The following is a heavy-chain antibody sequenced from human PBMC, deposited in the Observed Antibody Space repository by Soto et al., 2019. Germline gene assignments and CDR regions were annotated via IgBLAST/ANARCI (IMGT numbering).Heavy chain of an antibody. D-gene: IGHD3-3*01. CDR2: TYHSGNP. V-gene: IGHV4-30-2*01. CDR3: ARVSALTLSGVNQRYFQH. CDR1: GDTISTGGYT. J-gene: IGHJ1*01. Sequence: SETLSLTCDVSGDTISTGGYTGAWIRQQPGKALEWIGHTYHSGNPYYNPSLKSRVIISVDTSMNQFSLKLRSMTAADTAVYYCARVSALTLSGVNQRYFQHWGQGSLVTVSS.